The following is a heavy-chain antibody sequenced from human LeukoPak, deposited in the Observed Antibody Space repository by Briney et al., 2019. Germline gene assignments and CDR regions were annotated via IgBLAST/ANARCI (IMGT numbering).Heavy chain of an antibody. Sequence: PSETLSLTCTVPGGSVSSGSYYWSWIRQPPGKGLEWIGYIYYSGSTNYNPSLKGRVTISVDTSKNQFSLKLSSVTAADTAVYYCARGLIVVVPAAMHYYYYGTDVWGKGTTVTVSS. CDR3: ARGLIVVVPAAMHYYYYGTDV. CDR1: GGSVSSGSYY. D-gene: IGHD2-2*01. CDR2: IYYSGST. V-gene: IGHV4-61*01. J-gene: IGHJ6*04.